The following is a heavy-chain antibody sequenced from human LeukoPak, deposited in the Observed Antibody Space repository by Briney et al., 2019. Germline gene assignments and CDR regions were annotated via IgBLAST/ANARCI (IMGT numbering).Heavy chain of an antibody. D-gene: IGHD1-26*01. V-gene: IGHV3-23*01. CDR2: ISGSGGST. J-gene: IGHJ1*01. CDR3: AKDVGIVGATTDEYFQH. CDR1: GFTFSSYA. Sequence: GGALRLSCAASGFTFSSYAMSWVRQAPGKGLEWVSAISGSGGSTYYADSVKGRFTISRDNSKNTLYLQMNSLRAEDTAVYYCAKDVGIVGATTDEYFQHWGQGTLVTVSS.